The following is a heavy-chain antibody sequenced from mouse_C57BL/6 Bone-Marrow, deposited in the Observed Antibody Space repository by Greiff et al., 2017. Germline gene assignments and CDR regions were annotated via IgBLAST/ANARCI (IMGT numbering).Heavy chain of an antibody. D-gene: IGHD1-1*01. J-gene: IGHJ1*03. V-gene: IGHV1-55*01. Sequence: VQLQQPGAELVKPGASVKMSCKASGYTFTSYWITWVKQRPGQGLEWIGDIYPGSGSTNYNEKFKSKATLTVDTSSSTAYMQLISLTSEDSAVYYCAMITPVVEGNVWGTGTTVTVSS. CDR2: IYPGSGST. CDR1: GYTFTSYW. CDR3: AMITPVVEGNV.